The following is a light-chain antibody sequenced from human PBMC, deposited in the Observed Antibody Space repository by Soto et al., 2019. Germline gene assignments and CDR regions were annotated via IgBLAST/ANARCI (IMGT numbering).Light chain of an antibody. J-gene: IGKJ4*01. V-gene: IGKV1-5*03. Sequence: DIQMTQSPSTLSAFVGDRVTITCRASQSIDRWLVWYQQKPGKAPQVLIYKASTLESGVPSRLSGSGSATEFTLTISSLQPDDFATYYCQQYDGYPLTFGGGTKVEMK. CDR2: KAS. CDR1: QSIDRW. CDR3: QQYDGYPLT.